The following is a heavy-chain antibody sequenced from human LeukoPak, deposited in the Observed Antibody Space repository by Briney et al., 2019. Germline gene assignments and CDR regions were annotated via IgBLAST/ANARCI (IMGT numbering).Heavy chain of an antibody. CDR3: ARVSGYSYSLAYYYYYGMDV. V-gene: IGHV4-34*01. CDR2: INHSGST. CDR1: AGSFSGYY. Sequence: SETLSLTCAVYAGSFSGYYWSWIRQPPGKGREWIGEINHSGSTNYNPSLKSRVTISVDTSKNQFSLKLSTVTAADTAVYYCARVSGYSYSLAYYYYYGMDVWGQGTTVTVSS. D-gene: IGHD5-18*01. J-gene: IGHJ6*02.